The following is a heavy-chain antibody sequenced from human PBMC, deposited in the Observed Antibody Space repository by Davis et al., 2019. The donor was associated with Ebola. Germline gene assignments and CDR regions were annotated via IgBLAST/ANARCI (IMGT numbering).Heavy chain of an antibody. CDR3: ARDLITKVRGFIVSSDMDV. J-gene: IGHJ6*02. V-gene: IGHV3-7*03. Sequence: GGPLSLPCAAPGFTFRNQSSTWVRPLPGKGLERVANIKQDGRVKYYVDPVRGRFSISRDNANNSLYLQLNSLRAEDTAVYYCARDLITKVRGFIVSSDMDVWGQGTTVTVSS. D-gene: IGHD3-10*01. CDR2: IKQDGRVK. CDR1: GFTFRNQS.